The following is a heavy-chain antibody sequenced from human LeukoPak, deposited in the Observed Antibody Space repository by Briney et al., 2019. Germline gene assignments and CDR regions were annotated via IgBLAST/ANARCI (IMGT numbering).Heavy chain of an antibody. CDR2: INHSGST. CDR1: GFTFSDYY. D-gene: IGHD1-26*01. CDR3: ARGGSPVGATNDY. V-gene: IGHV4-34*01. J-gene: IGHJ4*02. Sequence: GSLRLSCAASGFTFSDYYMSWIRQAPGKGLEWIGEINHSGSTNYNPSLKSRVTISVDTSKNQFSLKLSSVTAADTAVYYCARGGSPVGATNDYWGQGTLVTVSS.